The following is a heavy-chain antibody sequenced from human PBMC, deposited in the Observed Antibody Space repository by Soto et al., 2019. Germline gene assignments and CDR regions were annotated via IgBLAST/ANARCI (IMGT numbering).Heavy chain of an antibody. Sequence: GESLKISWEVSGYSFANYWISWVRQMPGQGLQWLGTIDCSDSYTRHSPSFQGHVTISADRSLNTAYLHFSSLQASDTTIYFCARQNHGGDSTYLDDWGQGALVTVSS. D-gene: IGHD2-21*02. CDR1: GYSFANYW. J-gene: IGHJ4*02. V-gene: IGHV5-10-1*01. CDR2: IDCSDSYT. CDR3: ARQNHGGDSTYLDD.